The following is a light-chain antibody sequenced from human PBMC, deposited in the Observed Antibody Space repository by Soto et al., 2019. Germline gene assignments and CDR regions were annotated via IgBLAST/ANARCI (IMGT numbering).Light chain of an antibody. CDR1: QTVATNY. V-gene: IGKV3-20*01. CDR2: AAS. Sequence: EIVLTQSPGTLSLSPGERATLSCRASQTVATNYVAWYQQRPGQAPKLLIYAASNRAAAIPDRFSGSASGPDFTFTISRLDPEDFAVYYCQQHASSPFTFGPGTRVDIK. J-gene: IGKJ3*01. CDR3: QQHASSPFT.